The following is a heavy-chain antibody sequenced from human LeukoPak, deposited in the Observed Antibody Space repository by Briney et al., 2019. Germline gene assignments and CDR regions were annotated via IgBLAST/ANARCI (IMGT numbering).Heavy chain of an antibody. CDR1: GGSISTTNW. CDR3: APRVVGATRDFGF. D-gene: IGHD2-15*01. V-gene: IGHV4-4*02. Sequence: SETLSLTCAVFGGSISTTNWWSWVRQSPGKGLEWIGEVWHNGQTNYNPSLKSRVTISVDTSKNQFSLKLSSVTAADTAVYYCAPRVVGATRDFGFWGQGTLVTVSS. J-gene: IGHJ4*02. CDR2: VWHNGQT.